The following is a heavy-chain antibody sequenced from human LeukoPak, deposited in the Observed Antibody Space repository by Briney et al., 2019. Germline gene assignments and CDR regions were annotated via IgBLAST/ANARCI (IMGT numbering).Heavy chain of an antibody. CDR2: IIPIFGTA. D-gene: IGHD5-18*01. V-gene: IGHV1-69*13. CDR3: ASGGGEHQLWYYFDY. Sequence: GASVKVSCKASGGTFSSYAISWVRQAPGQGLEWMGGIIPIFGTANYAQKFQGRVTITADESTSTAYMELSSLRSEDTAVYYCASGGGEHQLWYYFDYWGQGTLVTVSS. J-gene: IGHJ4*02. CDR1: GGTFSSYA.